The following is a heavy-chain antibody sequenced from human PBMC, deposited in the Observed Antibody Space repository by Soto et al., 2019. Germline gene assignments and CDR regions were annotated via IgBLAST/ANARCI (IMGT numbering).Heavy chain of an antibody. J-gene: IGHJ6*02. CDR2: INTNSGDT. D-gene: IGHD1-26*01. CDR3: AKGGAIVAAGTRVYLYNAMDV. V-gene: IGHV1-2*02. CDR1: GYTFTGYY. Sequence: QVQLVQSGTEVKRPGDSLKVSCKASGYTFTGYYVHWVRQAPGQGLEWMGGINTNSGDTYLAQRFQGRVTMNRDTSIGTAYMELRGLTSDDTAEYYCAKGGAIVAAGTRVYLYNAMDVWGQGTTVTVSS.